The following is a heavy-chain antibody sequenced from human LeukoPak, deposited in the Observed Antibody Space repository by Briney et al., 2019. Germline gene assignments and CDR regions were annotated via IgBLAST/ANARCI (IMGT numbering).Heavy chain of an antibody. CDR2: INHSGST. Sequence: PSETLSLTCAVYGGSFSGYYWSWIRQPPGKGLEWIGEINHSGSTNYNPSLKSRVTISVDTSKNQFSLKLSSVTAADTAVYYCARRIRGGSSPFGYWGQGTLVTVSS. CDR1: GGSFSGYY. CDR3: ARRIRGGSSPFGY. D-gene: IGHD1-26*01. J-gene: IGHJ4*02. V-gene: IGHV4-34*01.